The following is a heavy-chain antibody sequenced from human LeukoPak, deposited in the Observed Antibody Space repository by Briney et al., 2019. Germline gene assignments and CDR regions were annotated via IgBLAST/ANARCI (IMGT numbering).Heavy chain of an antibody. Sequence: GGSLRLSCAASGFHFLSHSMNWVRQAPGKGLEWVSFISISSSTIYYADSVKGRFTISRDNAKTSLYLQMNSLRVEDTAVYFCAGASGYWYFDLWGRGTLVTVSS. J-gene: IGHJ2*01. CDR1: GFHFLSHS. CDR3: AGASGYWYFDL. V-gene: IGHV3-48*04. D-gene: IGHD3-3*01. CDR2: ISISSSTI.